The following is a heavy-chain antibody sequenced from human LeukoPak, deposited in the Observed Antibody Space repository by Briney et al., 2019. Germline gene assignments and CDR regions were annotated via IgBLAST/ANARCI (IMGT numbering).Heavy chain of an antibody. J-gene: IGHJ4*02. CDR2: ISGSGGST. CDR1: GFTFSSYD. V-gene: IGHV3-23*01. CDR3: AKALEYSSSSAYFDY. D-gene: IGHD6-6*01. Sequence: TGGSLRLSCAASGFTFSSYDMGWGRQAPGKGLEWVSAISGSGGSTYYADSVKGRFTISRDNSKNTLYLQMNSLRAEDTAVYYCAKALEYSSSSAYFDYWGQGTLVTVSS.